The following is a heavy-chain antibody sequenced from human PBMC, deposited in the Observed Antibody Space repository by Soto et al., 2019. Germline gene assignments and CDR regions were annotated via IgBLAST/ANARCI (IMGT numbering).Heavy chain of an antibody. CDR3: ASGGYSYGYIDWFDP. CDR2: INAGNGNT. CDR1: GYTFTSYA. D-gene: IGHD5-18*01. J-gene: IGHJ5*02. Sequence: ASVKVSCKASGYTFTSYAMHWVRQAPGQRLEWMGWINAGNGNTKYSQKFQGRVTITRDTSASTAYMELSSLRSEDTAVYYCASGGYSYGYIDWFDPWGQGTLVTVSS. V-gene: IGHV1-3*01.